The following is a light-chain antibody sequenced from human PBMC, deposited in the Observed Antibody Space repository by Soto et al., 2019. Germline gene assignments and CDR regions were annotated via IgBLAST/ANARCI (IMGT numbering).Light chain of an antibody. CDR3: QQYNNWPRT. CDR1: QSFGST. J-gene: IGKJ1*01. Sequence: EIVLTQSPGTLSLSPWERATLSCRASQSFGSTSLAWYQQKPGQAPRLLIYGASTRATGIPARFSGSGSGTEFTLTISSRQSADFAVYYCQQYNNWPRTFGQGTKVDIK. V-gene: IGKV3-15*01. CDR2: GAS.